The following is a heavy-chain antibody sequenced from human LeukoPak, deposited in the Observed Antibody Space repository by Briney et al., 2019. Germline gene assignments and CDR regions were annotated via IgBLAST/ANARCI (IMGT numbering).Heavy chain of an antibody. CDR2: IRYDESNK. D-gene: IGHD2-2*01. CDR1: GFTFSSYG. J-gene: IGHJ1*01. V-gene: IGHV3-30*02. Sequence: GGSLRLSCAASGFTFSSYGMHWVRQAPGKGLEWVAFIRYDESNKDYADSVKGRFTIARDNSKNTLNLQMNSLRAEDTAVYYCAMSSTGWGVEYFQHWGQGTLVTVSS. CDR3: AMSSTGWGVEYFQH.